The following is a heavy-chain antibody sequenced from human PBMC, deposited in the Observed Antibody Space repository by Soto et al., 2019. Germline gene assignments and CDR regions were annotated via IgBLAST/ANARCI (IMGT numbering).Heavy chain of an antibody. CDR2: IIPIFGTA. Sequence: QVQLVQSGAEVKKPGSSVKVSCKASGGTFSSYAISWVRQAPGQGLEWMGGIIPIFGTADYAQKFQGRVTITADESTSTAYVELSSLRSEDTAVYCCAKIPENNYNGLDVWSQGATVTVSS. V-gene: IGHV1-69*12. CDR3: AKIPENNYNGLDV. CDR1: GGTFSSYA. J-gene: IGHJ6*02.